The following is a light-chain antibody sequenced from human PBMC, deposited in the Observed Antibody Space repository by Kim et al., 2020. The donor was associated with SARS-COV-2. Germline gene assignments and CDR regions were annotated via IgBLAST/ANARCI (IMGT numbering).Light chain of an antibody. CDR3: QQSYSTPSYT. Sequence: AVGDRVTISCRASQSINTFLNWYQQKPGKAPRLLIYAASSLHSGVPSRFSGSGSGTDFTLTIASLQPEDIATYYCQQSYSTPSYTFGQGTKVEIK. J-gene: IGKJ2*01. CDR1: QSINTF. CDR2: AAS. V-gene: IGKV1-39*01.